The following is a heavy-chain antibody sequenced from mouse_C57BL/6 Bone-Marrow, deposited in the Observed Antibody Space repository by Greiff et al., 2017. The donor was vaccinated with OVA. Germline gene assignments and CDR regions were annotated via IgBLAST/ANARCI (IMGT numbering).Heavy chain of an antibody. CDR1: GFTFSSYA. J-gene: IGHJ1*03. CDR2: ISDGGSYT. Sequence: EVKLVESGGGLVKPGGSLKLSCAASGFTFSSYAMSWVRQTPEKRLEWVATISDGGSYTYYPDNVKGRFTISRDNAKNNLYLQMSHLKSEDTAMYYCAREGFHWYCDVWGTGTTVTVSS. V-gene: IGHV5-4*01. CDR3: AREGFHWYCDV.